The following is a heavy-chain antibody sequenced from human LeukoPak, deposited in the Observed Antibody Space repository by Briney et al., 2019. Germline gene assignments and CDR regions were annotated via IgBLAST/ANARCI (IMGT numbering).Heavy chain of an antibody. CDR1: GFTSSGYW. CDR2: INNEGSST. D-gene: IGHD4-17*01. J-gene: IGHJ5*01. Sequence: GGSLRLSCAASGFTSSGYWMHWVRQAPGKGLVWVSRINNEGSSTAYADSVKGRFAISRDNAKNTLYLQMNNLRAEDTAVYYCARETVRLDRWGQRRLVSVSS. V-gene: IGHV3-74*01. CDR3: ARETVRLDR.